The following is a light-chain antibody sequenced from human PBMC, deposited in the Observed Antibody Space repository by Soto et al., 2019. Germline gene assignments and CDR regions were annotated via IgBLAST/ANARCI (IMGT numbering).Light chain of an antibody. CDR2: EVT. J-gene: IGLJ2*01. V-gene: IGLV2-14*01. Sequence: QSALTQPASVSGSPGQSITISCTGTSSDVGAYNFVSWYQHHPGRAPKLIIYEVTIRPSGVSNRFSGSKSDNTASLTISGLQAEDEADYYCCSYASRVFGGGTKVTVL. CDR3: CSYASRV. CDR1: SSDVGAYNF.